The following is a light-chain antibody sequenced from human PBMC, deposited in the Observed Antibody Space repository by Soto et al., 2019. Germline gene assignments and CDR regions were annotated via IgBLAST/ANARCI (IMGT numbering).Light chain of an antibody. Sequence: EVVMTQSPATLSVSPGERATLSCRASQSVSNNLAWFQQKPGQAPRLLIYHASTRATGIPARFSGSGSGTEFTLIISSLQSEDFAVYYCQQYKKWWTFGQGTKVDIK. CDR3: QQYKKWWT. J-gene: IGKJ1*01. CDR2: HAS. CDR1: QSVSNN. V-gene: IGKV3-15*01.